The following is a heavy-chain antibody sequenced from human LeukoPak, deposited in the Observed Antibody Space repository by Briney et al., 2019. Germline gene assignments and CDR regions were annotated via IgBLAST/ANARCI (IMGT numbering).Heavy chain of an antibody. J-gene: IGHJ6*04. CDR3: ARRHYYGSGSYQDYYYYYGMDV. V-gene: IGHV3-30*03. Sequence: GGSLRLSCAASGFTFSSYGMHWVRQAPGKGLEWVAVISYDGSNKYYADSVKGQFTISRDNSKNTLYLQMNSLRAEDTAVYYCARRHYYGSGSYQDYYYYYGMDVWGKGTTVTVSS. D-gene: IGHD3-10*01. CDR1: GFTFSSYG. CDR2: ISYDGSNK.